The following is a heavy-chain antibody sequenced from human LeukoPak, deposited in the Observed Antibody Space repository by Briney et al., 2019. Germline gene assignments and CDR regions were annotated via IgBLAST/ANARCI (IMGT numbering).Heavy chain of an antibody. CDR2: ISGSGGST. J-gene: IGHJ4*02. D-gene: IGHD2-2*01. Sequence: GGSLRLSCAASGFTFSSYAMSWVRQAPGKGLEWVSAISGSGGSTYYADSVKGRFTISRDNSKNTLYPQMNSLRAEDTAVYYCAKEGDIVVVPAAMIDYWGQGTLVTVSS. V-gene: IGHV3-23*01. CDR3: AKEGDIVVVPAAMIDY. CDR1: GFTFSSYA.